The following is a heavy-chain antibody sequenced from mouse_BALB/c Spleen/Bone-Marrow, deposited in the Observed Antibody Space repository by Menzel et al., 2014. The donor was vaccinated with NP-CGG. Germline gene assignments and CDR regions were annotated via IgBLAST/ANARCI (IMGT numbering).Heavy chain of an antibody. Sequence: EVKLVESGGDLVKPGGSLKLSCAASGFTFSSYGMSWVRQTPDKRLEWVATISSGGSYTYYPDSVKGRFTIPRDNAKNTLYLQMSSLKSEDTAMYYCASGNYYAMDYWGQGTSVTVSS. V-gene: IGHV5-6*02. J-gene: IGHJ4*01. CDR2: ISSGGSYT. CDR3: ASGNYYAMDY. D-gene: IGHD1-1*01. CDR1: GFTFSSYG.